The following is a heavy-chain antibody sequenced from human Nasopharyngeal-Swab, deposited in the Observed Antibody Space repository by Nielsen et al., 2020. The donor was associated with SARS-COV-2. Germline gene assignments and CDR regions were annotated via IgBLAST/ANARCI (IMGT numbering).Heavy chain of an antibody. J-gene: IGHJ6*03. CDR2: TYYRSKWYN. CDR3: ARARGAYGDYYYYYYTDV. V-gene: IGHV6-1*01. Sequence: SQTLSLTCAISGDSVSSSSAAWNWIRQSPSRGLEWLGRTYYRSKWYNDSAVSVKSRITINPDTSKNQFSLHLNSVTPEDTAVYYCARARGAYGDYYYYYYTDVWGKGTTVTVSS. CDR1: GDSVSSSSAA. D-gene: IGHD4-17*01.